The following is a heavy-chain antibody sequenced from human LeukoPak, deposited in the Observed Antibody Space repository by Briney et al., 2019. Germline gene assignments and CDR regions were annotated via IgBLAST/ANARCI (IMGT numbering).Heavy chain of an antibody. Sequence: PSETLSLTCTVSSGPIDRNYWSWIRQPPGKGLEWIGYVFYPGSTNYNPSLKSRVTMSLDTSRDQFSLRLTSVTAADTAIYYCASRPAGSTWYGVFDYWSQGTLVTVSS. CDR1: SGPIDRNY. V-gene: IGHV4-59*01. CDR3: ASRPAGSTWYGVFDY. J-gene: IGHJ4*02. CDR2: VFYPGST. D-gene: IGHD6-13*01.